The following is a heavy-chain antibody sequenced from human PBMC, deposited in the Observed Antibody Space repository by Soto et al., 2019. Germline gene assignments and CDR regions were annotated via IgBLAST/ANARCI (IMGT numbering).Heavy chain of an antibody. CDR1: GGSIRGFY. CDR2: IYYSGTT. Sequence: TLSLTFTVFGGSIRGFYFTWIRQSPGKGLEWIGNIYYSGTTNYNPSHKGRFTISVDTSKNQFSLKLSSVTAADTAVYFCARVGGYYGDSPNFEYWGQGTLVTVSS. CDR3: ARVGGYYGDSPNFEY. D-gene: IGHD4-17*01. J-gene: IGHJ4*02. V-gene: IGHV4-59*01.